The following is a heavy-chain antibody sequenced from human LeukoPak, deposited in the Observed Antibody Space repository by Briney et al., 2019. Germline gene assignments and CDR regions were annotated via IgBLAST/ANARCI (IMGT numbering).Heavy chain of an antibody. D-gene: IGHD3-3*01. CDR2: IRYDGSNK. CDR3: AKGVYWSGRESPLVY. Sequence: PGGSLRLSCAASGFTFSSYGMHWVRQAQGKGLEWVAFIRYDGSNKYYADSVKGRFTISRDNSKNTLYLQMNSLRAEDTAVYYCAKGVYWSGRESPLVYWGQGTLVTVSS. J-gene: IGHJ4*02. CDR1: GFTFSSYG. V-gene: IGHV3-30*02.